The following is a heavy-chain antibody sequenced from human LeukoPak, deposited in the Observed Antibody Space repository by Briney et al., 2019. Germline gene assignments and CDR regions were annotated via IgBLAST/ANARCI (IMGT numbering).Heavy chain of an antibody. Sequence: SETLSLTCTVSGGSISSYYWSWIRQPQGKGLEWIGYIYMGESTNSNPSLKSRVAISVDTSKNQFSLRLSSVTAADTAVYYCARLRYYGSGSYGYMDVWGKGTTVTVSS. CDR3: ARLRYYGSGSYGYMDV. J-gene: IGHJ6*03. CDR2: IYMGEST. D-gene: IGHD3-10*01. CDR1: GGSISSYY. V-gene: IGHV4-4*09.